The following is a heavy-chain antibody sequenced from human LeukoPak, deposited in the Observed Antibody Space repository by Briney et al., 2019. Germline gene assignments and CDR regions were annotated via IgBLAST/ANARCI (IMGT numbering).Heavy chain of an antibody. J-gene: IGHJ3*02. CDR1: GGSISSGDYY. CDR2: IYYSGST. Sequence: SQTLSRTCTVSGGSISSGDYYWSWIRQPPGKGLEWIGYIYYSGSTYYNPSLKSRVTISVDTSKNQFSLKLSSVTAADTAVYYCARGDYGDYWGDAFDIWGQGTMVTVSS. V-gene: IGHV4-30-4*01. CDR3: ARGDYGDYWGDAFDI. D-gene: IGHD4-17*01.